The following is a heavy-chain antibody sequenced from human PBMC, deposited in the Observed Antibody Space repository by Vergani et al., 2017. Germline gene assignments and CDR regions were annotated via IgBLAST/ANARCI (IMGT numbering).Heavy chain of an antibody. CDR1: GFTFTSSA. Sequence: QMQLVQSGPEVKKPGTSVKVSCKASGFTFTSSAMQWVRQARGQRLEWIGWIVVGSGNTNYAQKFQERVTITRDMSTSTAYMELSSLRSEDTAVYYCAXGACRNSYYYDSSGYPDPFDYWGQGTLVIVSS. CDR3: AXGACRNSYYYDSSGYPDPFDY. J-gene: IGHJ4*02. D-gene: IGHD3-22*01. V-gene: IGHV1-58*02. CDR2: IVVGSGNT.